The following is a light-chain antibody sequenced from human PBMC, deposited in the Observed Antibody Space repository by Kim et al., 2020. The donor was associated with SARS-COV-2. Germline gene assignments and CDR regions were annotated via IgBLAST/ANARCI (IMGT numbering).Light chain of an antibody. CDR1: SGHSNYA. Sequence: QLVLTQSPSASASLGASVKLTCTLSSGHSNYAIAWHQQRPEKGPRYLMKLNSDGSHSKGDGIPDRFSGSTSGAERYLTISSLQSEDEADYYCQTWATGIQVFGGGTKLTVL. J-gene: IGLJ2*01. V-gene: IGLV4-69*01. CDR2: LNSDGSH. CDR3: QTWATGIQV.